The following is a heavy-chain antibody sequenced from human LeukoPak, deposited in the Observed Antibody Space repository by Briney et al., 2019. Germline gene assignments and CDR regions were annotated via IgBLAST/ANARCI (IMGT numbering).Heavy chain of an antibody. CDR1: GYSFTYYY. J-gene: IGHJ5*02. CDR3: ARDSSWYNWFDP. Sequence: ASVKVSCKASGYSFTYYYLHWVRQAPGQGLEWMGWINPNIGDTNYAQRFQGRVTMTRDTSISTAYMELSRLRSDDTAVYYCARDSSWYNWFDPWGQGTLVTVSS. CDR2: INPNIGDT. D-gene: IGHD6-13*01. V-gene: IGHV1-2*02.